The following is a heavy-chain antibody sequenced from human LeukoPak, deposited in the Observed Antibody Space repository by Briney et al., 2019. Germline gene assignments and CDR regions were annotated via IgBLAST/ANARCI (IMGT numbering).Heavy chain of an antibody. V-gene: IGHV4-31*03. J-gene: IGHJ4*02. Sequence: SETLSLTCTVSGGSISSGGYYWRWIRQHPGKGLEWIGYIYYSGSTYYNPSLKSRVTISVDTSKNQFSLKLSSVTAADTAVYYCARFLGFGYYADYWGQGTLVTVSS. CDR2: IYYSGST. CDR1: GGSISSGGYY. D-gene: IGHD3-3*01. CDR3: ARFLGFGYYADY.